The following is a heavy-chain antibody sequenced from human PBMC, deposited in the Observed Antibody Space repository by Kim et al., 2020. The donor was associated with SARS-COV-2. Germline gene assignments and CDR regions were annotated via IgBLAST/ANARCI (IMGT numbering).Heavy chain of an antibody. J-gene: IGHJ4*02. CDR1: GGSISSSSYY. V-gene: IGHV4-39*07. CDR3: SRDSRKVYDIKGVDY. CDR2: IYYSGST. Sequence: SETLSLTCTVSGGSISSSSYYWGWIRQPPGKGLEWIGSIYYSGSTYYNSSLKSRVTISVDTSKNQFSLKLSSVTSADTAVYYCSRDSRKVYDIKGVDYWGLGALVTV. D-gene: IGHD3-22*01.